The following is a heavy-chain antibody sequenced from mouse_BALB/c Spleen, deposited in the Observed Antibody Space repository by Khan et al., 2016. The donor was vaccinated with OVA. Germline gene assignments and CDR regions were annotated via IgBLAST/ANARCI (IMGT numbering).Heavy chain of an antibody. D-gene: IGHD2-14*01. CDR2: INPSNGYT. CDR3: VRDGAYYWNDGWFAY. CDR1: GYTFTSYT. Sequence: VQLQESGAELARPGASVKMSCKASGYTFTSYTIHWIKLRPGQGLEWIGYINPSNGYTNYNQKFKDKATLTADKSSTTAYMQLSSLTSDDSAVYNCVRDGAYYWNDGWFAYWGQGTLVTVSA. V-gene: IGHV1-4*01. J-gene: IGHJ3*01.